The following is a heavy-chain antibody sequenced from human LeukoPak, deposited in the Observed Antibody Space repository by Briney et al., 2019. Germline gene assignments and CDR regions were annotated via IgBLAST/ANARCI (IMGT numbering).Heavy chain of an antibody. J-gene: IGHJ4*02. V-gene: IGHV3-48*02. D-gene: IGHD6-13*01. CDR2: ISSSSSTI. CDR3: AKSSSWLYYFDY. Sequence: GGSLRLSCAASGFTSSSYSMNWVRQGRGKGLERVSYISSSSSTIYYADSVKGRFTISRDKAKNSLYLQMNSLRDEDTAVYYCAKSSSWLYYFDYWGQGTLVTVSS. CDR1: GFTSSSYS.